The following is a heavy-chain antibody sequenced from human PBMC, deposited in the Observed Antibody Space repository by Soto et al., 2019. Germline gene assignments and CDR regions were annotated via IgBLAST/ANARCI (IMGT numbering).Heavy chain of an antibody. Sequence: QVQLVQSGAEVKKPGASVKFSCKAPGYTFTSYGISWVRQAPGQGLEWMGWISAYNGNTNYAQKLQGRVTMTTDTSTSTAYMELRSLRSDDTAVYYCARDSGSYYYYYYGMDVWGQGTTVTVSS. CDR1: GYTFTSYG. D-gene: IGHD1-26*01. J-gene: IGHJ6*02. V-gene: IGHV1-18*01. CDR3: ARDSGSYYYYYYGMDV. CDR2: ISAYNGNT.